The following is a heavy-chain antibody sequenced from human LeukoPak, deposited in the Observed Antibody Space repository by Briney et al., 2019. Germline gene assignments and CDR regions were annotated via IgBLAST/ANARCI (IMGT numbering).Heavy chain of an antibody. CDR1: GFTFSGYW. CDR2: MSSDSTRS. Sequence: GGSQRLSCEASGFTFSGYWMHWVRQAPGKGLVWVSRMSSDSTRSSHADSVKGRFTISRDNAKKMVYLHMNSLRVEDSAVYYCAAGPSSNGHQLPYWGQGTLVTVSS. V-gene: IGHV3-74*01. CDR3: AAGPSSNGHQLPY. D-gene: IGHD4-11*01. J-gene: IGHJ4*02.